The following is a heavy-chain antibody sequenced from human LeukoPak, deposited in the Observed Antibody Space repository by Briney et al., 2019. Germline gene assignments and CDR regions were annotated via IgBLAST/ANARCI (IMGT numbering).Heavy chain of an antibody. V-gene: IGHV1-46*01. D-gene: IGHD3-16*02. CDR1: GYTFTSYY. J-gene: IGHJ4*02. Sequence: ASVKVSCKASGYTFTSYYMHWVRQAPGQRLEWMGIINPSGGSTSYAQKFQGRVTMTRDTSTSPVYMELSSLRSEDPAVYFCARGGDTFGGVSVTPFDYWGQGTLVTVFS. CDR3: ARGGDTFGGVSVTPFDY. CDR2: INPSGGST.